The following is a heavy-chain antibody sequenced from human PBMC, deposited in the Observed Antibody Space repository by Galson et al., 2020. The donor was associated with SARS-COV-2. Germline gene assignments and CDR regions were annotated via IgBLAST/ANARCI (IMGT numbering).Heavy chain of an antibody. Sequence: SETLSLTCTVSGYSISSGYYWGWIRQPPGKGLEWIGSIYHSGSTYYNPSLKSRVTILVDTSKNQFSLKLSSVTAADTAVYYCARFLPAATPFDYWGQGTLVTVSS. D-gene: IGHD2-2*01. CDR3: ARFLPAATPFDY. CDR1: GYSISSGYY. V-gene: IGHV4-38-2*02. CDR2: IYHSGST. J-gene: IGHJ4*02.